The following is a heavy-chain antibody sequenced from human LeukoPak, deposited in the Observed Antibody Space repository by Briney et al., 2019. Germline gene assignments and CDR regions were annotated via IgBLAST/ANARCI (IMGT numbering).Heavy chain of an antibody. V-gene: IGHV3-23*01. J-gene: IGHJ4*02. CDR2: ISGSGGST. D-gene: IGHD3-10*01. CDR1: GFTFSSYA. Sequence: GGSLRLSCAASGFTFSSYAMSWVRQAPGKGLEWVSAISGSGGSTYYADSVKGRFTISRDNSKNTLYLQMNSLRAEDTAVYYCARDCALSRLACMVRGVRPLDYWGQGTLVTVSS. CDR3: ARDCALSRLACMVRGVRPLDY.